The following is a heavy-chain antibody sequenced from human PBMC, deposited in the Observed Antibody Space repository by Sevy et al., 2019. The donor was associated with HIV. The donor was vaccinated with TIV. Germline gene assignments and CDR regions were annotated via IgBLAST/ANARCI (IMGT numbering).Heavy chain of an antibody. CDR2: IYPGDSDT. J-gene: IGHJ6*02. D-gene: IGHD6-13*01. V-gene: IGHV5-51*01. CDR1: GYSFTSYW. CDR3: ARSLSTSYFGGQNYYYYGMDV. Sequence: GESLKISCKGSGYSFTSYWIGWVRQMPGKGLEWMGIIYPGDSDTRYSPSFQGQVTISADKSISTAYLQWSSLKASDTAMYYCARSLSTSYFGGQNYYYYGMDVWGQGTTVTVSS.